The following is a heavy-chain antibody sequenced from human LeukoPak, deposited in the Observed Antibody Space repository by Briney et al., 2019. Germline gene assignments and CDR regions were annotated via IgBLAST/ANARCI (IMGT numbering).Heavy chain of an antibody. J-gene: IGHJ5*02. CDR1: GDSVSSNSAA. V-gene: IGHV6-1*01. CDR3: ARGGFVNIVATVHNWFDP. D-gene: IGHD5-12*01. Sequence: SQTLSLTCAISGDSVSSNSAAWNWIRQSPSRGLEWLGRTYYRSKWYNDYAVSVKSRITINPDTSKNQFSLQLNSVTPEDTAVYYCARGGFVNIVATVHNWFDPWGQGTLVTVSS. CDR2: TYYRSKWYN.